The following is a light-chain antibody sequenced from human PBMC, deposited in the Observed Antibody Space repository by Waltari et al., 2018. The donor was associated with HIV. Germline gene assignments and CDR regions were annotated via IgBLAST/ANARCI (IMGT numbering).Light chain of an antibody. Sequence: QSALTQPASVSGSPGQSTTISCTGTSSAVGGYNYVSWYQQHPGKAPKLMIYEVSNRPSGVSNRFSGSKSGNTASLTISGLQAEDEADYYCSSYTSSISYVFGTGTKVTVL. CDR1: SSAVGGYNY. J-gene: IGLJ1*01. CDR2: EVS. CDR3: SSYTSSISYV. V-gene: IGLV2-14*01.